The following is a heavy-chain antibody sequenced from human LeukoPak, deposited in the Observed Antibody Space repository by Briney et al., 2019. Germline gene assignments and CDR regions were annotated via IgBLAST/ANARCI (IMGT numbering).Heavy chain of an antibody. J-gene: IGHJ4*02. CDR3: ARQTGSGLFILP. D-gene: IGHD3/OR15-3a*01. V-gene: IGHV4-39*01. Sequence: SETLSLTCTVSGGSISSSSYYWGWIRQPPGKGLEWIGRIYSRGSTNYNPSLKSRVTISVDTSKNQFSLKLSSVTAADTAVYYCARQTGSGLFILPGGQGTLITASS. CDR1: GGSISSSSYY. CDR2: IYSRGST.